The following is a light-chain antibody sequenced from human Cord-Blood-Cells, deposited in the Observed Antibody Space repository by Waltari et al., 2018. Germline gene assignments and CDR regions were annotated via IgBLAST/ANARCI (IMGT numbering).Light chain of an antibody. Sequence: ELVLPQSPATLSLSPAERATLSCRASQSVSSYLAWYQQKPGQAPRLLIYDASNRATGIPARFSGSGSGTDFTLTISSLEPEDFAVYYCQQRSNWSLTFGGGTKVEIK. J-gene: IGKJ4*01. CDR1: QSVSSY. CDR3: QQRSNWSLT. CDR2: DAS. V-gene: IGKV3-11*01.